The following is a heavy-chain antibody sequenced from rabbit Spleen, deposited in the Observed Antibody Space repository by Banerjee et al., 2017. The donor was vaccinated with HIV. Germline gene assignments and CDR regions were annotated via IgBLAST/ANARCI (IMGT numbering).Heavy chain of an antibody. CDR1: GFSFSSYY. CDR2: IYTGDGNT. D-gene: IGHD6-1*01. J-gene: IGHJ4*01. Sequence: QSLEESGGDLVKPGASLTLTCTASGFSFSSYYMCWVRQAPGKGLEWIACIYTGDGNTYYASWAKGRFTISKTSSTTVTLQMTSLTAADTATYFCARDPGAGDGGYGYGSLWGPGTLVTVS. V-gene: IGHV1S40*01. CDR3: ARDPGAGDGGYGYGSL.